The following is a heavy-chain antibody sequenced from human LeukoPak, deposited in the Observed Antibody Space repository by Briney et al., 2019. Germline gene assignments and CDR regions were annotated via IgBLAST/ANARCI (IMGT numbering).Heavy chain of an antibody. J-gene: IGHJ4*02. D-gene: IGHD3-22*01. Sequence: GGSLRLSCAASGFSFSSYWMSWVRQAPGKGLEWVANIKQDGSEKYYVDSVKGRLTISRDNAKKSLYLQMNSLRAEDTAVYYCAAVFLVSYDSSGYYCFDYWGRGTLVTVSS. CDR2: IKQDGSEK. CDR1: GFSFSSYW. V-gene: IGHV3-7*01. CDR3: AAVFLVSYDSSGYYCFDY.